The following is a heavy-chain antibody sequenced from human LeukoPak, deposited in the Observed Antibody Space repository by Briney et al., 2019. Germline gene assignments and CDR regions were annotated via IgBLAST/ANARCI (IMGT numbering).Heavy chain of an antibody. D-gene: IGHD3-10*01. CDR2: INPNSGGT. CDR1: GYTFTGYY. Sequence: ASVTVSCKASGYTFTGYYMHWVRQAPGQGLEWMGWINPNSGGTNYAQKFQGRVTIKRETANNTAYREVSRVRSEETGVYYCARTPVGTMVRGGLYYYGMDVWGQGTTVTVSS. V-gene: IGHV1-2*02. CDR3: ARTPVGTMVRGGLYYYGMDV. J-gene: IGHJ6*02.